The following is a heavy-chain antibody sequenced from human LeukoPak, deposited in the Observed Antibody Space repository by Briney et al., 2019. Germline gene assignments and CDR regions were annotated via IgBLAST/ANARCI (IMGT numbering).Heavy chain of an antibody. CDR1: GGSISSDLYY. Sequence: QPSETLSLTCTVSGGSISSDLYYWNWIRQPAGKGLEWIGRFYYSGSTNFNPSLKSRVTISADTSKNQFSLKLRSVTAADTAVYYCARGDLKSDWFDPWGQGTLVIVST. CDR3: ARGDLKSDWFDP. J-gene: IGHJ5*02. D-gene: IGHD3-3*01. V-gene: IGHV4-61*02. CDR2: FYYSGST.